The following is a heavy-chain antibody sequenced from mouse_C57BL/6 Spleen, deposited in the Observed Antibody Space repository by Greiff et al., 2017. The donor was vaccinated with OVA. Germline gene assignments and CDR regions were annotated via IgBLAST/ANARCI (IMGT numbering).Heavy chain of an antibody. J-gene: IGHJ2*01. CDR3: ARDRGSGDGYFDY. CDR1: GFTFSSYA. CDR2: ISDGGSYT. V-gene: IGHV5-4*01. D-gene: IGHD2-3*01. Sequence: EVKLMESGGGLVKPGGSLKLSCAASGFTFSSYAMSWVRQTPEKRLEWVATISDGGSYTYYPANVKGRFTISRDNAKNNLYLQMSHLKSEDTAMYYCARDRGSGDGYFDYWGQGTTLTVSS.